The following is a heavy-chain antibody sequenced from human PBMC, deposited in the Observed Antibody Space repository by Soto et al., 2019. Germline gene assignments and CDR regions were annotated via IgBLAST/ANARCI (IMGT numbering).Heavy chain of an antibody. D-gene: IGHD6-19*01. CDR2: ISYDGSNK. Sequence: GGSLRLSCAASGFTFSRYGMHWVRQAPGKGLEWVAVISYDGSNKYYADSVKGRFTISRDNSKNTLYLQMNSLRAEDTAVYYCAKTNSSGCLGGWGQGTLVTVSS. J-gene: IGHJ4*02. V-gene: IGHV3-30*18. CDR3: AKTNSSGCLGG. CDR1: GFTFSRYG.